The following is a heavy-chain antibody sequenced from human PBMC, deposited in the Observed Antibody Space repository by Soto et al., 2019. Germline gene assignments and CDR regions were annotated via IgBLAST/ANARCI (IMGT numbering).Heavy chain of an antibody. D-gene: IGHD2-2*01. CDR2: INPSGGST. V-gene: IGHV1-46*01. Sequence: ASVKVSCKASGYTFTSYYMHWVRQAPGQGLEWMGIINPSGGSTSYAQKFQGRVTMTRDTSTSTVYMELSSLRSEDTAVFYCARDRVTPASTFEFWGQGTLVTVSS. CDR3: ARDRVTPASTFEF. CDR1: GYTFTSYY. J-gene: IGHJ4*02.